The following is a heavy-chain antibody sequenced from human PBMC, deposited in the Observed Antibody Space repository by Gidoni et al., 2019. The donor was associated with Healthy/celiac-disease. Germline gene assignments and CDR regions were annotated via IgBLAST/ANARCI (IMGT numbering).Heavy chain of an antibody. CDR3: AREMSGGDI. CDR2: INHSGST. D-gene: IGHD2-15*01. CDR1: GGSFCGYY. J-gene: IGHJ3*02. Sequence: QVQLQQWGAGLLKPSETLSLTCAVYGGSFCGYYWSWIRQPPGKGLEWIGEINHSGSTNYNPSLKSRVTISVVTSKNQFSLKLSSVTAADTAVYCCAREMSGGDIWGQGTMVTVSS. V-gene: IGHV4-34*01.